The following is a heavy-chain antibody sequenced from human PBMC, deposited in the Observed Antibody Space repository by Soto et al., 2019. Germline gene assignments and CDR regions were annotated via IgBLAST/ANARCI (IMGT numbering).Heavy chain of an antibody. CDR2: ITRDGYNK. J-gene: IGHJ4*02. CDR3: TKSSGGSSSVGMDY. D-gene: IGHD6-6*01. CDR1: GFIFKNYA. Sequence: QVQLVESGGGVVQPGRSLRLSCAVSGFIFKNYALNWVRQAPGKGLEWVASITRDGYNKYYADSVKGRFTISRDNPKNTLSLQMTALRVEDSSVYYCTKSSGGSSSVGMDYWGPGTLVTVSS. V-gene: IGHV3-30*04.